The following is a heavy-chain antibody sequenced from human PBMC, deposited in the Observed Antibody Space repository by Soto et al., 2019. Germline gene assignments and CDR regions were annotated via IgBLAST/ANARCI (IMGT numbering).Heavy chain of an antibody. CDR3: AKGASWYSGSYLDY. D-gene: IGHD1-26*01. CDR1: GFTFSSYG. V-gene: IGHV3-30*18. Sequence: GGSLTLSCAASGFTFSSYGMHWVRQAPGKGLEWVAVISYDGSNKYYADSVKGRFTISRDNSKNTLYLQMNSLRAEDTAVYYCAKGASWYSGSYLDYWGQGTLVTVSS. CDR2: ISYDGSNK. J-gene: IGHJ4*02.